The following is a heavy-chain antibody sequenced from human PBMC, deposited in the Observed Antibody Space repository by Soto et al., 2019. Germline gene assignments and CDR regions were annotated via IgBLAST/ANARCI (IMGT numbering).Heavy chain of an antibody. V-gene: IGHV1-46*01. Sequence: ASVKVSCKASGYTFTSYYMHWVRQAPGQGLEWMGIINPSGGSTSYAQKFQGRVTMTRDTSTSTVYMELSSLRSEDTAVYYCTTDSQSETRITIFGLVIISSPQDVWGKGTTVTVSS. J-gene: IGHJ6*04. CDR1: GYTFTSYY. CDR2: INPSGGST. D-gene: IGHD3-3*01. CDR3: TTDSQSETRITIFGLVIISSPQDV.